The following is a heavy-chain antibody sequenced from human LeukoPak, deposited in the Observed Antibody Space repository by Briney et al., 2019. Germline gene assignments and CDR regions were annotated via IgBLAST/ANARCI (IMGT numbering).Heavy chain of an antibody. CDR2: INHSGST. D-gene: IGHD5-24*01. CDR3: ARGGGYKDRLDY. Sequence: SETLSLTCAVYGGSFSGYYWSWIRQPPGKGLEWIGEINHSGSTNYSPSLKSRVTISVDTSKNQFSLKLSSVTAADTAVYYCARGGGYKDRLDYWGQGTLVTVSS. J-gene: IGHJ4*02. CDR1: GGSFSGYY. V-gene: IGHV4-34*01.